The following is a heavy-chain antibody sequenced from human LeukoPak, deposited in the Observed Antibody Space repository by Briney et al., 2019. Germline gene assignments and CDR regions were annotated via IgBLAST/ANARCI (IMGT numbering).Heavy chain of an antibody. V-gene: IGHV3-53*01. CDR1: GFTVSSNS. Sequence: GGSLRLSCTVSGFTVSSNSMSWVRQAPGKGLEWVSFIYSDNTHYSDSVKGRFTISRDNSKNTLYLQMNSLRAEDTAVYYCARGSAVAGTGDYWGQGTLVTVSS. CDR3: ARGSAVAGTGDY. J-gene: IGHJ4*02. D-gene: IGHD6-19*01. CDR2: IYSDNT.